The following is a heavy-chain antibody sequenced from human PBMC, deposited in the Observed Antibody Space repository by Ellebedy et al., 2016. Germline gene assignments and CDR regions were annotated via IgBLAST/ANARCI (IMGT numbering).Heavy chain of an antibody. J-gene: IGHJ4*02. D-gene: IGHD6-19*01. CDR2: ISSSSSSI. V-gene: IGHV3-48*04. CDR1: GFTFSTSS. Sequence: LSLTCAASGFTFSTSSMIWVRQPPGKGLAWLSYISSSSSSIYYADSVKGRFTISRDDASNSLYLHLNSLRAEDTAVYYCARHGGSGWSLMLDYWGQGTLVTVSS. CDR3: ARHGGSGWSLMLDY.